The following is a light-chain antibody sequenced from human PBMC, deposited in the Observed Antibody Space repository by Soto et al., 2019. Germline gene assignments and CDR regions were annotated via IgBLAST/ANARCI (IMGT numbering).Light chain of an antibody. J-gene: IGKJ1*01. V-gene: IGKV1-39*01. CDR3: QQSYSTPRT. Sequence: DIQMTQSPSSLSASVAERVTITCRASQSMSSYLNWYQQKPGKAPKLLIYAASSLQSGVPSRSSGSASGIDFTLTISSLQPEDFATYYCQQSYSTPRTFGQGTKVEIK. CDR2: AAS. CDR1: QSMSSY.